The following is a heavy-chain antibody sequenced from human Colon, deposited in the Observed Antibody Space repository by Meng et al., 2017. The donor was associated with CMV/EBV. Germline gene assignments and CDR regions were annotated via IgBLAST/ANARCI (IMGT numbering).Heavy chain of an antibody. D-gene: IGHD6-6*01. CDR1: GFTFGSYS. CDR2: ISGPGGSI. CDR3: AKGGYSSSPSGDY. V-gene: IGHV3-21*01. Sequence: GGSLRLSCATSGFTFGSYSMNWVRQAPGKGLEWVSSISGPGGSIWYADSMRGRFTISRDNSKNTLYLQMNSLRAEDTAVYYCAKGGYSSSPSGDYWGQGTLVTVSS. J-gene: IGHJ4*02.